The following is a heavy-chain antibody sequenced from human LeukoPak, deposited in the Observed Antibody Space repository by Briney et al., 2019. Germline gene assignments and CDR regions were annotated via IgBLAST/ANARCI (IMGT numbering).Heavy chain of an antibody. CDR2: INHSGST. CDR3: ARRRIQLRLKQGWFDP. D-gene: IGHD5-18*01. CDR1: GGSFSGYY. V-gene: IGHV4-34*01. Sequence: PSETLSLTCAVYGGSFSGYYWSWIRQPPGKGLEWIGEINHSGSTNYNPSLKSRVTISVDTSKNQFSLKLSSVTAADTAVYYCARRRIQLRLKQGWFDPWGQGTLVTVSS. J-gene: IGHJ5*02.